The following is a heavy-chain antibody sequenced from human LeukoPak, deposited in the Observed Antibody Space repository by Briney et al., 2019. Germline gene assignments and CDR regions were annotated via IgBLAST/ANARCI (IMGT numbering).Heavy chain of an antibody. V-gene: IGHV3-23*01. J-gene: IGHJ4*02. Sequence: PGRSLRLSCAASGFTSSSYAMTWVRQAPGNWLDSLSAITGSGGSTYYADSVKGRFPISRDNSKNTLYLQINSLTAEDTAVYYCATVKPSGNTRWYFDYWGQGTLVTVSS. CDR3: ATVKPSGNTRWYFDY. CDR1: GFTSSSYA. D-gene: IGHD1-26*01. CDR2: ITGSGGST.